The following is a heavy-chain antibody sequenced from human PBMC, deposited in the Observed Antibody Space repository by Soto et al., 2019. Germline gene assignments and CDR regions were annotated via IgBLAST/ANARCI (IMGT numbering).Heavy chain of an antibody. V-gene: IGHV3-23*01. D-gene: IGHD3-22*01. CDR3: AKISDYYDSSGYRNYHDY. Sequence: SGGSLRLSCAASGFTFSSYAMSWVRQAPGKGLEWVSAISGSGGSTYYADSVKGRFTISRDNSKNTLYLQMNSLRAEDTAVYYCAKISDYYDSSGYRNYHDYWGQGTLVTVSS. J-gene: IGHJ4*02. CDR1: GFTFSSYA. CDR2: ISGSGGST.